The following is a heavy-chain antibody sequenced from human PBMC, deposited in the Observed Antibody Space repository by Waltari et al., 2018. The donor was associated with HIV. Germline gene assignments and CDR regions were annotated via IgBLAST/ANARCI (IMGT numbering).Heavy chain of an antibody. CDR2: IKSKSDGGTT. J-gene: IGHJ4*02. CDR1: GFTFSTAW. CDR3: TTEEGYGSGSYLDY. V-gene: IGHV3-15*01. Sequence: EVHLVESGGDLLKPGGCLRLSCAASGFTFSTAWMRWVRQAPGKGLEWVGRIKSKSDGGTTDYNAAVKGRFTISRDDSKTTLFLQMNSLKTEDTAVYYCTTEEGYGSGSYLDYWGQGTPLTVSS. D-gene: IGHD3-10*01.